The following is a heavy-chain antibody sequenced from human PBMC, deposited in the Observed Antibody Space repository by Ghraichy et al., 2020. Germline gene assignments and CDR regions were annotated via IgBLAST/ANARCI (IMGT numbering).Heavy chain of an antibody. CDR3: ARGDRRKFVPAATYYFDY. CDR2: INHSGST. V-gene: IGHV4-34*01. D-gene: IGHD2-2*01. J-gene: IGHJ4*02. Sequence: SQTLSLTCAVYGGSFSGYYWSWIRQPPGKGLEWIGEINHSGSTNYNPSLKSRVTISVDTSKNQFSLKLSSVTAADTAVYYCARGDRRKFVPAATYYFDYWGQGTLVTVSS. CDR1: GGSFSGYY.